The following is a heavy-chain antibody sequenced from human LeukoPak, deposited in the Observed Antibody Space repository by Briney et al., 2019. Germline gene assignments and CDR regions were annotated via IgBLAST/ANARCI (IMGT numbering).Heavy chain of an antibody. D-gene: IGHD2-8*01. CDR2: IFHSGKT. V-gene: IGHV4-38-2*02. J-gene: IGHJ5*02. CDR3: ARTRLGVSLPSVLGGGWFDP. CDR1: GYSISSGYY. Sequence: SETLSLTCTVSGYSISSGYYWGWIRQPPGKGLEWIGTIFHSGKTYYNPSLKSRATISLDRSKNQFSLTMTSVTASDTAVYCCARTRLGVSLPSVLGGGWFDPWGQGTLVTVSS.